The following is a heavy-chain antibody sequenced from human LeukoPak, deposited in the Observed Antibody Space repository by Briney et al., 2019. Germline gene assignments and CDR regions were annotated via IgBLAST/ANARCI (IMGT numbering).Heavy chain of an antibody. CDR2: INHSGST. D-gene: IGHD6-13*01. J-gene: IGHJ5*02. V-gene: IGHV4-34*01. Sequence: SETLSLTCAVYGGSFSGYYWSWIRQPPGKGLGWIGEINHSGSTNYNPSLKSRVTISVDTSKNQFSLKLSSVTAADTAVYYCARARGIAAAAARFDPWGQGTLVTVSS. CDR1: GGSFSGYY. CDR3: ARARGIAAAAARFDP.